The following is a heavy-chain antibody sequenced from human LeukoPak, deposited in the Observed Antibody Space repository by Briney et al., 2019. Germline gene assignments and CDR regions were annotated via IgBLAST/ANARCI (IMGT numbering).Heavy chain of an antibody. J-gene: IGHJ4*02. D-gene: IGHD4-17*01. CDR1: GFTFSNAW. Sequence: TGGSLRLSCAASGFTFSNAWMSWVRQAPGKGLEWVANIKQDGGEKYYMDSVEGRFTISRDNARNSLFLQMNNLRAEDTAVYYCATRGGDSEVDFWGQGTLVSVSS. V-gene: IGHV3-7*01. CDR2: IKQDGGEK. CDR3: ATRGGDSEVDF.